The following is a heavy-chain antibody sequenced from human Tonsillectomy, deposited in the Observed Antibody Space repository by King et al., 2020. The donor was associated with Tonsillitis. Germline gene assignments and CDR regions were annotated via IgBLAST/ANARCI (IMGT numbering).Heavy chain of an antibody. CDR3: AGDTAMAVGAFDI. CDR2: IKSKTNGGTT. Sequence: VQXVESGGXLVKPGGSLRLSCAASGFTXSNAWMNWVRQAPGKGLEWVGRIKSKTNGGTTDHAAPVKGRFTISRDDSKNTLYLQMNSLKTEDTAVYYCAGDTAMAVGAFDIWGQGTMVTVSS. CDR1: GFTXSNAW. J-gene: IGHJ3*02. D-gene: IGHD5-18*01. V-gene: IGHV3-15*07.